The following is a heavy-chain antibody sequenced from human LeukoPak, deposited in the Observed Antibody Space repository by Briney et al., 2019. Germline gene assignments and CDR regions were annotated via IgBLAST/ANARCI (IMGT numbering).Heavy chain of an antibody. V-gene: IGHV3-23*01. CDR1: GFTFSSYA. Sequence: PGGSLRLSCAASGFTFSSYAMSWVRQAPGKGLEWVSAISGSGGSTYYADSVKGRFTISRDNSKNTLYLQMNSLRAEDTAVYYCAHGYCSSTTCLPGGYYGMDVWGQGTTVTVSS. J-gene: IGHJ6*02. D-gene: IGHD2-2*01. CDR3: AHGYCSSTTCLPGGYYGMDV. CDR2: ISGSGGST.